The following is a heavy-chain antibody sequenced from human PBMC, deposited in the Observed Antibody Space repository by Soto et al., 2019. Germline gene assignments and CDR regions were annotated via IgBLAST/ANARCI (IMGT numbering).Heavy chain of an antibody. J-gene: IGHJ4*02. CDR3: ARQGGEYNTMSDY. D-gene: IGHD3-10*01. Sequence: HGESLKITCKGSGYTLSKYWIGWVRQTPGKGLEWMCMIYPGDSDARYSPSFEGQVTFSVDKSSNTAYLQRNSLKASDTAMYSCARQGGEYNTMSDYWGQGTLVTV. CDR2: IYPGDSDA. V-gene: IGHV5-51*01. CDR1: GYTLSKYW.